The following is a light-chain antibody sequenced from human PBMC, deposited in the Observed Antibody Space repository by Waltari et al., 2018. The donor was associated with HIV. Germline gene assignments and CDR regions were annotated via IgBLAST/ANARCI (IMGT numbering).Light chain of an antibody. CDR1: STDIFNSNY. CDR3: SSYTNNNTLS. J-gene: IGLJ2*01. V-gene: IGLV2-14*03. CDR2: DVT. Sequence: QSALTPPASVSGSPGQSITISCTGHSTDIFNSNYVSWYQHHPAKAPKLIIYDVTSRPSGVSNRFSASKSGNTASLTISGLQADDEADYYCSSYTNNNTLSFGGGTKLTVL.